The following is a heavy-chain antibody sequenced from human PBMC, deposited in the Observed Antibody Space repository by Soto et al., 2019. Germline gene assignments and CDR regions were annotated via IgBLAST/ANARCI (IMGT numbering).Heavy chain of an antibody. CDR2: ISGSGGST. J-gene: IGHJ4*02. Sequence: GGSQRLPCAAFGFTFSSYAVSWVRQAPGKGLEWVSAISGSGGSTYYADSVKGRFTISRDNSKNTLYLQMNSLRAEDTAVYYCAKPYCSGGSCYGIFDYWGQGTLVTVSS. CDR1: GFTFSSYA. D-gene: IGHD2-15*01. V-gene: IGHV3-23*01. CDR3: AKPYCSGGSCYGIFDY.